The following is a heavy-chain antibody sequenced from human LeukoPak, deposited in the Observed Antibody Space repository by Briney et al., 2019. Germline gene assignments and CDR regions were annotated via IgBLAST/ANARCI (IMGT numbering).Heavy chain of an antibody. CDR3: ARGERLNTMTQGGCAFDI. CDR2: INHSGST. V-gene: IGHV4-34*01. D-gene: IGHD3-22*01. Sequence: SETLSLTCAVHGGSFSGYYWSWIRQPPGKGLEWIGEINHSGSTNYNPSLKSRVTISVDTSKNQFSLKLSSVTAAGTGVYYCARGERLNTMTQGGCAFDIWGQGTRVTVSS. CDR1: GGSFSGYY. J-gene: IGHJ3*02.